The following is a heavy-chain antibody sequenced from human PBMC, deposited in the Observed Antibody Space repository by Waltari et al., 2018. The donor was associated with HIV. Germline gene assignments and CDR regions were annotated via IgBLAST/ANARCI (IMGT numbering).Heavy chain of an antibody. D-gene: IGHD2-15*01. V-gene: IGHV3-23*01. J-gene: IGHJ4*02. CDR3: AKDLIYPVVSSVRIDY. CDR2: IRCRGMNT. Sequence: EVQLLESGGGLVQPGGSLTLSCVASGFTFNKYAMSWGRQTPGKVRGWLSDIRCRGMNTKYAATVKCRFTVSRDKSKNKLYLHRNGLSAEDSAVYFCAKDLIYPVVSSVRIDYWGQGTRVTVSS. CDR1: GFTFNKYA.